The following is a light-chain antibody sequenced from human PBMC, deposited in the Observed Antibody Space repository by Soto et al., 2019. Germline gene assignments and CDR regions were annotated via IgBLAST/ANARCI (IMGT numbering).Light chain of an antibody. Sequence: PGGRVSLSCRASQSVNSTYLTWYRQKPGQAPGLLICGASTRATGIPARFSGSGSGTDFALTISSLQPEDFAVYYCQQYNNWPSFGQGTRLETK. CDR3: QQYNNWPS. J-gene: IGKJ5*01. CDR1: QSVNSTY. CDR2: GAS. V-gene: IGKV3D-7*01.